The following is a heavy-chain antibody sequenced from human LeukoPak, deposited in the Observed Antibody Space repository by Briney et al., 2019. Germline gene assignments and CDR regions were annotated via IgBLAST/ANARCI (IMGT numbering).Heavy chain of an antibody. CDR1: GFTFTNDF. CDR2: ISGSGGST. CDR3: QSVAGDHWFDP. Sequence: GGSLRLSCAASGFTFTNDFMTWVRQAPGKGLEWVSAISGSGGSTYYADSVKGRFTISRDNSKNTLYLQMNSLRAEDTAVYYCQSVAGDHWFDPWGQGTLVTVSS. V-gene: IGHV3-23*01. J-gene: IGHJ5*02. D-gene: IGHD6-19*01.